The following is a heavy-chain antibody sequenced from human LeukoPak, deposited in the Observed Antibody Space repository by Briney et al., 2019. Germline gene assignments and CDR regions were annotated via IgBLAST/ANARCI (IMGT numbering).Heavy chain of an antibody. D-gene: IGHD6-25*01. CDR3: ARGRRSGETAIRD. J-gene: IGHJ4*02. Sequence: SETLSLTCTVSGDSIGSDDYYWAWIRQPPGKGLEWIGYIYYTAGTYYNPSLKSRISLSVDTSKNQFSLKLSSVTAADTAMYYCARGRRSGETAIRDWGQGTLVTVSS. CDR2: IYYTAGT. CDR1: GDSIGSDDYY. V-gene: IGHV4-30-4*01.